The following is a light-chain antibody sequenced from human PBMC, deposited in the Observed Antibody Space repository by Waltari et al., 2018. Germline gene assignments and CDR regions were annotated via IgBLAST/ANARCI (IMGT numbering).Light chain of an antibody. V-gene: IGLV2-14*01. Sequence: QSALTQPASVSGSPGQSITISCTGTSSDVGGYNYVSWYQQHPGKAPKLMIYEVSKRPSGVSNRVSGSKSGNTASLTISGLQAEDEADYYCSSYTSSNTLDFGTGTKVTVL. CDR3: SSYTSSNTLD. CDR1: SSDVGGYNY. CDR2: EVS. J-gene: IGLJ1*01.